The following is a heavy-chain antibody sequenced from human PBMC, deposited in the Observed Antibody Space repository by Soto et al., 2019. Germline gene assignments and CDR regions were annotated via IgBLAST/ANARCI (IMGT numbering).Heavy chain of an antibody. V-gene: IGHV1-2*02. CDR1: GYSFTGYF. CDR2: INPNTGVT. CDR3: AREGPDPWLDP. J-gene: IGHJ5*02. Sequence: ASVKVSCKASGYSFTGYFIHWVRQAPGQGLEWMGWINPNTGVTNYAQRFKGRVTMTRDTSITTAYVDLTSLTSDDTAVYYCAREGPDPWLDPWGQGTLVTVSS.